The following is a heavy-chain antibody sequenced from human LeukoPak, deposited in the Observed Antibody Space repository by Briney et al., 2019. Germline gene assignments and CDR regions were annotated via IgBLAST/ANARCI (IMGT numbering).Heavy chain of an antibody. Sequence: SETLSLTCAVSGGSISSSNWWSWVRQPPGKGLEWIGEIYHSGSTNYNPSPKSRVTISVDKSKNQFSLKLSSVTAADTAVYYCARVSSGATTVDYWGQGTLVTVSS. V-gene: IGHV4-4*02. CDR3: ARVSSGATTVDY. CDR2: IYHSGST. J-gene: IGHJ4*02. D-gene: IGHD1-26*01. CDR1: GGSISSSNW.